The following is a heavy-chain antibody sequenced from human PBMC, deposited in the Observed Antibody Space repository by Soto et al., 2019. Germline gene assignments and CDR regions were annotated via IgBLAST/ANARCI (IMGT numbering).Heavy chain of an antibody. CDR2: IISTGIST. CDR3: AKGNYGDYGGFDP. J-gene: IGHJ5*02. D-gene: IGHD4-17*01. V-gene: IGHV3-23*01. CDR1: GFSFRTFA. Sequence: EVQVLESGGDFIQPGGSLRLSCAASGFSFRTFAMTWVRQAPGKGLEWVSTIISTGISTYYADSVKGRFTISRANSNNTLYLQMNSLRAEDSSVYYCAKGNYGDYGGFDPWGQGKLVTVS.